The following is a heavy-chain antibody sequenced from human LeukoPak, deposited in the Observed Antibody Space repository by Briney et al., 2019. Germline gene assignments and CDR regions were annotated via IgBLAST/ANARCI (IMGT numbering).Heavy chain of an antibody. J-gene: IGHJ6*03. V-gene: IGHV1-8*01. CDR3: ARSTGTLDFWSGYNYYYMDV. D-gene: IGHD3-3*01. CDR1: GYTFTSYD. CDR2: VNPNSGNT. Sequence: GASVKVSCKASGYTFTSYDINWVRQATGQGLEWMGWVNPNSGNTGYAQKFQGRVTVTRNTSISTTYVELNSLRSEDTALYYCARSTGTLDFWSGYNYYYMDVWGKGTTVTVSS.